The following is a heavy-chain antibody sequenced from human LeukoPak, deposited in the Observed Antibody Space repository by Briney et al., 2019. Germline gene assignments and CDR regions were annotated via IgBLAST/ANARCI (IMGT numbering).Heavy chain of an antibody. Sequence: ASVKVSCKASGYTFTGYYMHWVRQAPGQGLEWMGWINPNSGGTNYAQKFQGRVTMTRDTSISTAYMELSRLRSDDTAVYYCARATYYDFWSGYHGMDVWGQGTMVTVSS. V-gene: IGHV1-2*02. CDR1: GYTFTGYY. D-gene: IGHD3-3*01. CDR2: INPNSGGT. CDR3: ARATYYDFWSGYHGMDV. J-gene: IGHJ6*02.